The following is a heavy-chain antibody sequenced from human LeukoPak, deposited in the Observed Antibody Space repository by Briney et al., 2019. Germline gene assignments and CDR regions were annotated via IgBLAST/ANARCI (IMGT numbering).Heavy chain of an antibody. CDR3: ARDDPGGSYIDY. Sequence: GRSLRLSCAASAFTFSGYGMHWVRQAPGKGLEWVAVVWYDGSSKYYADSVKGRFTISRDNSKNTLYLQMNSLRAEDTAVYYCARDDPGGSYIDYWGQGTLVTLSS. CDR1: AFTFSGYG. V-gene: IGHV3-33*01. J-gene: IGHJ4*02. D-gene: IGHD1-26*01. CDR2: VWYDGSSK.